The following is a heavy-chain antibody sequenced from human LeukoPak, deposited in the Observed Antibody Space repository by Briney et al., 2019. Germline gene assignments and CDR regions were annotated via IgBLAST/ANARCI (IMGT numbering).Heavy chain of an antibody. Sequence: SETLSLTCTVSGYSISSGYYWGWIRPPPGKGLEWIGSIYHRGSTYYNPSLKSRVTISVDTSKNQFSLKLSSVTAADTAVYYCAREPRTIFGVVMGYFDYWGQGTLVTVSS. CDR1: GYSISSGYY. CDR3: AREPRTIFGVVMGYFDY. J-gene: IGHJ4*02. CDR2: IYHRGST. D-gene: IGHD3-3*01. V-gene: IGHV4-38-2*02.